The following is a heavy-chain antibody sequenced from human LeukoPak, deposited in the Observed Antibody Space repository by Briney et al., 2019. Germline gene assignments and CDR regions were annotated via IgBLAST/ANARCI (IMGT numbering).Heavy chain of an antibody. Sequence: SETLSLTCTVSGGSISSYYWSWIRQPPGKGLEWIGYIYYSGSTNYNPSLKSRVTISVDTSKNQFSLKLSSVTAADTAVYYCARARRYLGYCSGGSCYGYFDYWGQGTLVTVSS. D-gene: IGHD2-15*01. CDR2: IYYSGST. V-gene: IGHV4-59*08. CDR3: ARARRYLGYCSGGSCYGYFDY. J-gene: IGHJ4*02. CDR1: GGSISSYY.